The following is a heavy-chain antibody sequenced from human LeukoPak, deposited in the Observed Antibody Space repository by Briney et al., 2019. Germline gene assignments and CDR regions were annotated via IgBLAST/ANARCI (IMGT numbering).Heavy chain of an antibody. J-gene: IGHJ4*02. CDR3: ARDKSRGYYDSSGYPFDY. CDR1: GFTFSSYS. V-gene: IGHV3-48*01. Sequence: GGSLRLSCAASGFTFSSYSMNWVRQAPGKGLEWVSYISSSSSTIYYADSVKGRFTISRDNAKNSLYLQMNSLRAEDTAVYYCARDKSRGYYDSSGYPFDYWGQGTLVTVSS. CDR2: ISSSSSTI. D-gene: IGHD3-22*01.